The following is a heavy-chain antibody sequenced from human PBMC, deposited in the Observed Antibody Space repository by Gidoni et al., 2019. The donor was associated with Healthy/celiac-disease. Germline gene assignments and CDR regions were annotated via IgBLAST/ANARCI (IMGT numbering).Heavy chain of an antibody. J-gene: IGHJ4*02. Sequence: QLQLQESRPGLVKPSETLSLTCTVSGGSISSSSYYWGWIRQAPGTGLEWSGSIYYSGSTYYNPSIKSRVTIYVDTSKNQFSLKLSSVTAADTAVYYCARPGVTTANWGQGTLVTVSS. V-gene: IGHV4-39*01. CDR3: ARPGVTTAN. CDR1: GGSISSSSYY. CDR2: IYYSGST. D-gene: IGHD4-17*01.